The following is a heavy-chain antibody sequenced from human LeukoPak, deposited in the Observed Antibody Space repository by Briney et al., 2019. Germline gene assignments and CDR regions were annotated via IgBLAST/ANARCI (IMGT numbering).Heavy chain of an antibody. J-gene: IGHJ4*02. V-gene: IGHV1-2*02. CDR3: ARTYGYITSYYFDY. Sequence: ASVKVSCKASGYTFTGYYMHWVRQDPGQGLEWMGWINPNSGGTNYAQKFQGRVTMTRDTSISTAYMELSRLRSDDTAVYYCARTYGYITSYYFDYWGQGTLVTVSS. CDR1: GYTFTGYY. D-gene: IGHD5-24*01. CDR2: INPNSGGT.